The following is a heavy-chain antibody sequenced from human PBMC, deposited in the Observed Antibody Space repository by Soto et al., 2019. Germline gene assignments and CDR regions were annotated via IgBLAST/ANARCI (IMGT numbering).Heavy chain of an antibody. CDR1: GGSISSSSYY. J-gene: IGHJ4*02. V-gene: IGHV4-39*01. CDR2: IYYSGST. Sequence: SEILSLTCTVSGGSISSSSYYWGWIRQPPGKGLEWIGSIYYSGSTYYNPSLKSRVTISVDTSKNQFSLKLSSVTAADTAVYYCARREVAGTFTFDYWGQGTLVTVSS. CDR3: ARREVAGTFTFDY. D-gene: IGHD6-19*01.